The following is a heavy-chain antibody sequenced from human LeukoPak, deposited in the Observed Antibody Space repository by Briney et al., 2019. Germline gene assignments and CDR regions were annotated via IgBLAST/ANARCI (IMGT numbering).Heavy chain of an antibody. CDR2: IYYSGST. CDR3: AREDSSSWEHAFDI. CDR1: GGSISSYY. D-gene: IGHD6-13*01. V-gene: IGHV4-59*08. Sequence: SETLSLTCTVSGGSISSYYWSWIRQPPGKGLEWIGYIYYSGSTNYNPSLKSRVTISVDTSKNQFSLKLSSVTAADTAVYCCAREDSSSWEHAFDIWGQGTMVTVSS. J-gene: IGHJ3*02.